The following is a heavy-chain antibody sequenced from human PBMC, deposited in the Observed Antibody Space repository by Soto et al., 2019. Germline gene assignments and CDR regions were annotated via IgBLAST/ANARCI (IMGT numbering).Heavy chain of an antibody. J-gene: IGHJ6*02. CDR2: ISTYNGNT. CDR3: GRDLYQSVFYYGMDV. Sequence: QVQVMQSGAEVKKPGASVKVSCKASGYTFTSYGISWVRQAPGQGLEWMGWISTYNGNTNYAQKLQGIVTMTTDTSTSTAYMELRSLRSDDTAVYYCGRDLYQSVFYYGMDVWGQGTTVTVSS. CDR1: GYTFTSYG. D-gene: IGHD2-2*01. V-gene: IGHV1-18*01.